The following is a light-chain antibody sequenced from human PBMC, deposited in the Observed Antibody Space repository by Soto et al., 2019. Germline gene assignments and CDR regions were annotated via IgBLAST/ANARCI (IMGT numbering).Light chain of an antibody. CDR2: GAS. CDR3: QQSYRIPYT. J-gene: IGKJ2*01. V-gene: IGKV1-39*01. Sequence: IQMTQSPSSLSASVGDSVTVTCRASQSINIYLNWYQQKPGKAPTLLIYGASSLQSGVPSRFTGGRSRTDLTLTISSLQPEDFATYYCQQSYRIPYTFGQGTKLEIK. CDR1: QSINIY.